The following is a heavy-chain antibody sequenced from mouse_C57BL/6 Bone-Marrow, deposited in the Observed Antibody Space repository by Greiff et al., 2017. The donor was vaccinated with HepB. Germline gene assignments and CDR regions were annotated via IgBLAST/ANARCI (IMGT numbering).Heavy chain of an antibody. CDR3: ARDGTRGFDYAMDY. J-gene: IGHJ4*01. V-gene: IGHV7-1*01. CDR1: GFTFSDFY. Sequence: EVMLVDSGGGLVQSGRSLRLSCATSGFTFSDFYMEWVRQAPGKGLEWIAASRNKANDYTTEYSASVKGRFIVYRDTSQSILYLQMKALRAEDTAIYYCARDGTRGFDYAMDYWGQGTSVTVSS. CDR2: SRNKANDYTT.